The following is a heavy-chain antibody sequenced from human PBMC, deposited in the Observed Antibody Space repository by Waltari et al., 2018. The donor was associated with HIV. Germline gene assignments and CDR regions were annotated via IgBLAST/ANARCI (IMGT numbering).Heavy chain of an antibody. CDR2: ISGSGGIT. V-gene: IGHV3-23*01. Sequence: EVQLLESGGGLVQPGGSLRLSCAASGFTFSSYARSWVRQAPGKGLEWVSAISGSGGITYYADSVKGRFTISRDNSKNTLFLQMNSLRAEDTAVYYCARDLYHDSSGYYSYWGQGTQVTVSS. J-gene: IGHJ4*02. D-gene: IGHD3-22*01. CDR1: GFTFSSYA. CDR3: ARDLYHDSSGYYSY.